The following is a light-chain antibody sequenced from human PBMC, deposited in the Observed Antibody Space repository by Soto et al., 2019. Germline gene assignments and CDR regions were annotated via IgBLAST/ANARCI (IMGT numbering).Light chain of an antibody. CDR3: QSYDSSLSGAVV. Sequence: QTVVTQPPSVSGAPGQRVTISCTGSSSNIGAGYDVHWYQQLPGTAPKLLIYGNSNRPSGVPDRFSGSKSGTSDSLAITGLQAEDEADYYCQSYDSSLSGAVVFGGGTKLTVL. CDR1: SSNIGAGYD. V-gene: IGLV1-40*01. J-gene: IGLJ2*01. CDR2: GNS.